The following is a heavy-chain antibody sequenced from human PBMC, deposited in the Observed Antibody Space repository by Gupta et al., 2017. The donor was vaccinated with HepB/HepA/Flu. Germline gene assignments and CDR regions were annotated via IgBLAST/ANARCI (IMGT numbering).Heavy chain of an antibody. CDR3: ARLGFWFDP. Sequence: QVQLQESGPGLVKPSETLSLTCTVSGGSLGTYYWTWVRQPPGKGLEWIGYIYYRGSTKYNPSLKSRVSKSVDTSKNQFSLKLSSVTAADTAVYYCARLGFWFDPWGQGTLVTVSS. D-gene: IGHD1-26*01. CDR2: IYYRGST. CDR1: GGSLGTYY. V-gene: IGHV4-59*08. J-gene: IGHJ5*02.